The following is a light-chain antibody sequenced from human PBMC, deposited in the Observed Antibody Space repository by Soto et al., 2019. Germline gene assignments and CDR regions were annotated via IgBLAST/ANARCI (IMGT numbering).Light chain of an antibody. CDR2: EVT. V-gene: IGLV2-8*01. J-gene: IGLJ2*01. Sequence: QSVLTQPPSASGSPGQSVTISCTGTSSDVGGYNYVSWYQQHPGKAPKLMFYEVTKWPSGVPDRFSGSKSGNTASLTVSGLQAEDEAEYYCSSYAGSNNWVFGGGTKLTVL. CDR1: SSDVGGYNY. CDR3: SSYAGSNNWV.